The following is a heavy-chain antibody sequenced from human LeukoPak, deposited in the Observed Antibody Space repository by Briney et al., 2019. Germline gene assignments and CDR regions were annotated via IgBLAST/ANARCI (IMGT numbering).Heavy chain of an antibody. CDR2: IYTSGST. CDR1: GGSISSYY. J-gene: IGHJ4*02. Sequence: SETLSITCTVSGGSISSYYWSWIRQPAGKGLEWIGRIYTSGSTNYNPSLKSRVTISVDTSKNQFSLKLSSVTAADTAVYYCASGLRYFDLYYWGQGTLVTVSS. V-gene: IGHV4-4*07. D-gene: IGHD3-9*01. CDR3: ASGLRYFDLYY.